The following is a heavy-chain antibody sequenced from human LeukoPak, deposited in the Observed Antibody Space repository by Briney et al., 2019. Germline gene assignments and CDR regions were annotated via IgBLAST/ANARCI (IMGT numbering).Heavy chain of an antibody. Sequence: PGGSLRLSCAASGFTFSSYSMNWVRQAPGKGLEWVSSISSSSSYIYYAGSVKGRFTISRDNAKNSLYLQMNSLRAEDTAVYYCARGIPGIAAAGYAFDIWGQGTMVTVSS. J-gene: IGHJ3*02. CDR3: ARGIPGIAAAGYAFDI. V-gene: IGHV3-21*01. D-gene: IGHD6-13*01. CDR2: ISSSSSYI. CDR1: GFTFSSYS.